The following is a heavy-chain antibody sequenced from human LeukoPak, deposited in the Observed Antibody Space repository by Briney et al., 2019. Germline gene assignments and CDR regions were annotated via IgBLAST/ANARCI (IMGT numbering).Heavy chain of an antibody. D-gene: IGHD5-24*01. CDR1: GFTFDDHT. V-gene: IGHV3-43*01. Sequence: GGSLRLSCAASGFTFDDHTMHWVRQAPGKGLEWVSLISWDGGVTKYAGSVKGRFTISRDNTKKSLYLPMNSLRTEDTALYYCAKSDHRGDGFNYDYWGQGTLVTVSS. CDR2: ISWDGGVT. CDR3: AKSDHRGDGFNYDY. J-gene: IGHJ4*02.